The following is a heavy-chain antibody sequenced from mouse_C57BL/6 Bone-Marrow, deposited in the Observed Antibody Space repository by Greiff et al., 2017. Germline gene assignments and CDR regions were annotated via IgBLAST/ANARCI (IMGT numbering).Heavy chain of an antibody. Sequence: VQLQQSGAELARPGASVKMSCKASGYTFTSYTMHWVKQRPGQGLEWIGYINPSSGYTKYNQKFKDKATLTADKSSSTAYMQLSSLTSEDSAVYYCARNTMAPFDYWGKGTTLTVSS. J-gene: IGHJ2*01. V-gene: IGHV1-4*01. CDR2: INPSSGYT. D-gene: IGHD1-1*02. CDR3: ARNTMAPFDY. CDR1: GYTFTSYT.